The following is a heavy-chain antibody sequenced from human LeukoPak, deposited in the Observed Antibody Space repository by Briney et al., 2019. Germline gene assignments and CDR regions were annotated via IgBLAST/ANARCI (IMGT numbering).Heavy chain of an antibody. D-gene: IGHD3-10*01. CDR1: GFTFSSYA. J-gene: IGHJ4*02. CDR3: VRDRGFGADDY. CDR2: ISYDGSNK. V-gene: IGHV3-30-3*01. Sequence: PGRSLRLSCAASGFTFSSYAMHWVRQAPGKGLEWVAVISYDGSNKYYADSVKGRFTISRDNSKNTLYLQMNSLRAEDTAVYYCVRDRGFGADDYWGQGTLVTVSS.